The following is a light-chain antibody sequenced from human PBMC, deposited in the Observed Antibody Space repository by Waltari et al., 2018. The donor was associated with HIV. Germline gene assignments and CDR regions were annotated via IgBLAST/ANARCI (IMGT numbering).Light chain of an antibody. J-gene: IGLJ3*02. CDR3: SSYTGDNSVL. CDR2: DVK. V-gene: IGLV2-11*01. CDR1: SRAIGGFNY. Sequence: QSALTQPRPVSGSPGQTVTITCSGTSRAIGGFNYDSWCQQHPAEAPRLMIYDVKKRPSGVSNRFSASKSGNTASLTISGLQAEDEADYYCSSYTGDNSVLFGGGTKLSVV.